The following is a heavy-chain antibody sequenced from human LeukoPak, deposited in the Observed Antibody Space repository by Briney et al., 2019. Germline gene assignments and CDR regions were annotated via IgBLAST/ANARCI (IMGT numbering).Heavy chain of an antibody. CDR1: GFTFSSHG. CDR3: AKDATLFGDQYFDY. CDR2: TSYDGTTK. D-gene: IGHD3-10*01. J-gene: IGHJ4*02. Sequence: PGRSLRLSCVASGFTFSSHGMHWVRQAPGKALEWVAVTSYDGTTKYYADSAKGRFNISRDNSKNTLYLQMNSLRVDDTAVYYCAKDATLFGDQYFDYWGQGTLVIVSS. V-gene: IGHV3-30*18.